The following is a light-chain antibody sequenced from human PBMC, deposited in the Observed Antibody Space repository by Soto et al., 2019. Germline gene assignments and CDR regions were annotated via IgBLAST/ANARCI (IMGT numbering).Light chain of an antibody. V-gene: IGKV1-5*01. Sequence: DIQMTQSPPTLSASVGDRVTITCRASQSISSWLAWYQQKPGRAPKLLISDASSFESGVPSRFSGSGSGTEFTLTISSLQPDDFATYYCQQYNTYSWTFGQGTKVDIK. CDR1: QSISSW. J-gene: IGKJ1*01. CDR2: DAS. CDR3: QQYNTYSWT.